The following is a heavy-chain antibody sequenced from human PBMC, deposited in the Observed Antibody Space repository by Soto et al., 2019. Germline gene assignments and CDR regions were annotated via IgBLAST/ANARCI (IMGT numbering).Heavy chain of an antibody. Sequence: SETLSLTCAVSGGSISSGGYSWSWIRQPPGKGLEWIGYIYHSGSTYYNPSLKSRVTISVDRSKNQFSLKLSSVTAADTAVYYCARGAEYSSSSEPFDYWGQGTLVTVSS. CDR3: ARGAEYSSSSEPFDY. CDR1: GGSISSGGYS. V-gene: IGHV4-30-2*01. D-gene: IGHD6-6*01. CDR2: IYHSGST. J-gene: IGHJ4*02.